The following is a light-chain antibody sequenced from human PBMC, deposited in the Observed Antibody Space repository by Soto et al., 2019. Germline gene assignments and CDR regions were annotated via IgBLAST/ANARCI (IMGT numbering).Light chain of an antibody. CDR2: ENN. V-gene: IGLV1-40*01. CDR1: SSNIGAGYE. CDR3: QSYDSSLSGYV. Sequence: QSVLTQPPSVSEAPGQRVTISCTGSSSNIGAGYEAHWYQQVPGTAPKLLIYENNNRPSGVPDRFSGSKSGTSASLAITGLQAEDEAEYYRQSYDSSLSGYVFATGTKLTVL. J-gene: IGLJ1*01.